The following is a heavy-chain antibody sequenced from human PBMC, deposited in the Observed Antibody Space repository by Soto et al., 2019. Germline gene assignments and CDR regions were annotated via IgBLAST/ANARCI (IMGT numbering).Heavy chain of an antibody. CDR2: IYYSGST. V-gene: IGHV4-39*07. D-gene: IGHD1-26*01. Sequence: SETLSLTCTVSGGSISSSSYYWGWIRQPPGKGLEWIGSIYYSGSTYYNPSLKSRVTISVDTSKNQSSLKLSSVTAADTAVYYCARDPGHYRGSYYYYYYGMDVWGQGTTVTVSS. CDR1: GGSISSSSYY. CDR3: ARDPGHYRGSYYYYYYGMDV. J-gene: IGHJ6*02.